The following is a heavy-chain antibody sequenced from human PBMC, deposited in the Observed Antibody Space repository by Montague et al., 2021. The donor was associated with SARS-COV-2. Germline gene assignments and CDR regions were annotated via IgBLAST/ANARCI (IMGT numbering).Heavy chain of an antibody. V-gene: IGHV4-59*08. CDR1: GVSISSYY. CDR3: AKQALTRYCTSTTCFGAAFDI. CDR2: IYYSGST. J-gene: IGHJ3*02. Sequence: SETLSLTCTVSGVSISSYYWTWIRQPPGKGLEWIGFIYYSGSTNYNSSLKSRVTISVDTSKNQFSLKLSSVTAADTAVYYCAKQALTRYCTSTTCFGAAFDIWGQGTMVTVSS. D-gene: IGHD2-2*01.